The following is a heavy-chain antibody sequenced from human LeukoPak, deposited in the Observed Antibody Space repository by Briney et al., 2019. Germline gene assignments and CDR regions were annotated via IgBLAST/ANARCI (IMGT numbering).Heavy chain of an antibody. V-gene: IGHV1-2*06. D-gene: IGHD2-2*01. CDR1: GYTFTGYY. CDR2: INPNSGGT. CDR3: ARQYCSSTSCYYHFDY. Sequence: ASVKVSCKASGYTFTGYYMHWVRQAPGQGLEWMGRINPNSGGTNYAQKFQGRVTMTRDTSISTAYMELSRLRSDDTAVYYCARQYCSSTSCYYHFDYWGQGTLVTVSS. J-gene: IGHJ4*02.